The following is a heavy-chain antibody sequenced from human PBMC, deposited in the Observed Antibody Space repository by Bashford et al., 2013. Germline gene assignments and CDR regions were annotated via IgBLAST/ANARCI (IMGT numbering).Heavy chain of an antibody. V-gene: IGHV1-18*01. J-gene: IGHJ3*02. CDR1: GYTFTSYG. D-gene: IGHD6-13*01. CDR3: AREHSSSWYETAGAFDI. Sequence: ASVKVSCKASGYTFTSYGISWVRQAPGQGLEWMGWISAYNGNTNYAQKLQGRVTMTTDTSTSTAYMELRSLRSDDTAVYYCAREHSSSWYETAGAFDIWGQGTMVTVSS. CDR2: ISAYNGNT.